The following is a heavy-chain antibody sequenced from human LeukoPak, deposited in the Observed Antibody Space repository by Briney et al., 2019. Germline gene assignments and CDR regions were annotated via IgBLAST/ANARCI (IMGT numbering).Heavy chain of an antibody. D-gene: IGHD2-21*02. CDR3: ARTGTAYPIDH. V-gene: IGHV3-21*01. CDR2: ISSSSSYM. Sequence: GGSLRLSCAASGFDFSTYDMNWVRQAPGKGLEWVSSISSSSSYMYIADSVEGRFTISRDNAKNSLYLHMNSLRAEDAAVYYCARTGTAYPIDHWGQGTLVAVSS. CDR1: GFDFSTYD. J-gene: IGHJ4*02.